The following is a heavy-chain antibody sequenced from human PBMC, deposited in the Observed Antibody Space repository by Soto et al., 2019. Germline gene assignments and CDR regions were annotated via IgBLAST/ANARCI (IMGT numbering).Heavy chain of an antibody. CDR2: IDWDDAK. J-gene: IGHJ4*02. CDR3: AHSRGWPPVQFDY. Sequence: SGPTLVNPTQTLTLTCTFSGFSLSASRMSISWIRQPPGKALEWLARIDWDDAKYYNTSLKTRLTITKDTSKNQVFLTMTNMDPVDTATYYCAHSRGWPPVQFDYWGQGTLVTVSS. D-gene: IGHD6-19*01. CDR1: GFSLSASRMS. V-gene: IGHV2-70*12.